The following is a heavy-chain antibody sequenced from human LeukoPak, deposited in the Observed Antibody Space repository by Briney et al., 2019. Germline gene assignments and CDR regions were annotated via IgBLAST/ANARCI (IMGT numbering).Heavy chain of an antibody. D-gene: IGHD1-26*01. V-gene: IGHV1-46*01. CDR3: ARAVGATSEIDY. J-gene: IGHJ4*02. CDR1: GYTFTSSY. Sequence: ASLKVSCKASGYTFTSSYMHWVRQAPGQGLEWMGIINPSGGSTSYAQKFQGRVTMTRDTSTSTVYMGLSMLRSEGTAVYYCARAVGATSEIDYWGQGTLVTVSS. CDR2: INPSGGST.